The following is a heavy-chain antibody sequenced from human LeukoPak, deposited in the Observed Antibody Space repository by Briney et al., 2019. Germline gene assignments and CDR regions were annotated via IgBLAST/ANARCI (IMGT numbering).Heavy chain of an antibody. CDR1: GFTVNSNY. J-gene: IGHJ4*02. D-gene: IGHD3-3*01. CDR3: ARSRYDVVYFDY. Sequence: GSLRLSCAASGFTVNSNYMSWVRQAPGKGPEWVSVIYSGGSTYYADSVKGRFTISRDNAKNSLYLQMNSLRAEDTAVYYCARSRYDVVYFDYWGQGTLVTVSS. V-gene: IGHV3-53*01. CDR2: IYSGGST.